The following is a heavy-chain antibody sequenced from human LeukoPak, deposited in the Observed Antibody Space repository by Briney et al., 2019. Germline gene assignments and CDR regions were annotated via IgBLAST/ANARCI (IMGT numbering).Heavy chain of an antibody. CDR1: GGSISSSSYY. CDR3: ARDIVSSAGILTGYYTYYYYYYMDV. CDR2: IYYSGST. V-gene: IGHV4-39*07. J-gene: IGHJ6*03. D-gene: IGHD3-9*01. Sequence: PSETLSLTCTVSGGSISSSSYYWGWIRQPPGKGLEWIGSIYYSGSTYYNPSLKSRVTISVDTSKNQFSLKLSSVTAADTAVYYCARDIVSSAGILTGYYTYYYYYYMDVWGKGTTVTVSS.